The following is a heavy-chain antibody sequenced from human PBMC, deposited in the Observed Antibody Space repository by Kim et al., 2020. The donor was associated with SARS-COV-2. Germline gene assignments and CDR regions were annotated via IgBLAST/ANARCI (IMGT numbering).Heavy chain of an antibody. D-gene: IGHD1-1*01. CDR2: ISFDGNRQ. CDR1: GFSFSTYN. Sequence: GGSLRLSCAASGFSFSTYNMHWVRQAPGKGLEWVAVISFDGNRQDYADSVRDRFTISKDNSINMLYLQMSSLRTEDTGVYYCANAHNQYYGVGVWGQGTAVTVSS. V-gene: IGHV3-30*18. J-gene: IGHJ6*02. CDR3: ANAHNQYYGVGV.